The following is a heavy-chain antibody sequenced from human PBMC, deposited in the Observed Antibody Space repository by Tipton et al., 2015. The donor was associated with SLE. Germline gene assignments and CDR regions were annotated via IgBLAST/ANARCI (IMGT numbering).Heavy chain of an antibody. D-gene: IGHD2-15*01. J-gene: IGHJ4*02. CDR2: IYYSGST. Sequence: LRLSCAVYGGSFSGYYWSWIRQPPGKGLEWIGSIYYSGSTYYNPSLKSRVTISVDTSKNQFSLQLSSVTAADTAVYYCARRVVAAIDYWGQGTLVTVSS. CDR3: ARRVVAAIDY. V-gene: IGHV4-34*01. CDR1: GGSFSGYY.